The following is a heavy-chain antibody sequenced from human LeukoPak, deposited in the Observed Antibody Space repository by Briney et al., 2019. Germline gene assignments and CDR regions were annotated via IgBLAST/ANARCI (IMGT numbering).Heavy chain of an antibody. V-gene: IGHV1-69*13. CDR2: TIPIFGTA. Sequence: SVKVSCKASGGTFSSYAISWVRQAPGQGLEWMGGTIPIFGTANYAQKFQGRVTIIADESTSTAYMELSSLRSEDTAVYYCANLPATYYYDSSGYYHDYWGQGTLVTVSS. J-gene: IGHJ4*02. CDR1: GGTFSSYA. D-gene: IGHD3-22*01. CDR3: ANLPATYYYDSSGYYHDY.